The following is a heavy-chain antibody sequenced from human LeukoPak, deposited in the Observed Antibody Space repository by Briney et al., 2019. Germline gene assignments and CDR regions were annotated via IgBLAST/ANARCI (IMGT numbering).Heavy chain of an antibody. D-gene: IGHD2-21*02. J-gene: IGHJ4*02. V-gene: IGHV3-23*01. CDR2: ISGSGDNT. Sequence: GGSLRLSCAASGFTFSNYAMSWVRQAPGKGLEWVSAISGSGDNTYYADSMKGRFTVSRDNSKNTLYVQMKSLRAEDTAVYYCAKDFVVVPGNVNYFDYWGQGTLVTVPS. CDR3: AKDFVVVPGNVNYFDY. CDR1: GFTFSNYA.